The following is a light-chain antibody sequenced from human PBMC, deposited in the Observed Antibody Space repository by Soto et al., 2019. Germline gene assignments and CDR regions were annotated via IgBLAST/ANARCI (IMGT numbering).Light chain of an antibody. Sequence: SYELTQPPSVSVAPGQTARITCGGKNIGIYSVHWYQQRPGQAPVLVVYDGSDRPSGIPERFSGSNSGNTATLTIGSVEAVDDADYYCQVWDNDGGHNYVFGPGTKLTVL. J-gene: IGLJ1*01. CDR2: DGS. V-gene: IGLV3-21*02. CDR1: NIGIYS. CDR3: QVWDNDGGHNYV.